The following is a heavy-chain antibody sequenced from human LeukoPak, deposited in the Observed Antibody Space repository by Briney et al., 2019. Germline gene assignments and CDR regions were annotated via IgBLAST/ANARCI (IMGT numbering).Heavy chain of an antibody. D-gene: IGHD2-15*01. CDR3: AGPYCSGGSCWGYFQH. V-gene: IGHV5-51*01. Sequence: GESLKISCKGSGYSFTSYWIGWVRQMPGKGLEWMGIIYPGDSDTSYSPSFQGQVTISADKSISTAYLQWSSLKASDTAMYYCAGPYCSGGSCWGYFQHWGRGTLVTVSS. CDR2: IYPGDSDT. CDR1: GYSFTSYW. J-gene: IGHJ1*01.